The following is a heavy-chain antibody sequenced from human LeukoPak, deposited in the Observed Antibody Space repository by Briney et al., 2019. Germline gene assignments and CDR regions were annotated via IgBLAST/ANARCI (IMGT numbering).Heavy chain of an antibody. CDR1: GFTFSSYD. CDR3: ARVRWGAVGY. J-gene: IGHJ4*02. V-gene: IGHV3-13*01. D-gene: IGHD1-26*01. CDR2: IGTAGDT. Sequence: GGSLRLSCAASGFTFSSYDMHWVRQASGKGLEWVSAIGTAGDTYYPGSAEGRFTISRENAKNSLYLQMNSLRAGDTAVYYCARVRWGAVGYWGQGTLVTVSS.